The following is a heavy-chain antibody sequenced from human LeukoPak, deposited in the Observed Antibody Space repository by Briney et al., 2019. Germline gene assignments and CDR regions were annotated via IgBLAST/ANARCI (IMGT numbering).Heavy chain of an antibody. D-gene: IGHD3-16*01. CDR2: IIPIFGTA. V-gene: IGHV1-69*01. CDR3: ARGARLGEEGSDY. J-gene: IGHJ4*02. Sequence: SVKVSCKASGGTFSSYVISWVRQAPGQGLEWMGGIIPIFGTANYAQKFQGRVTITADESTGTAYMELSSLRSEDTAVYYCARGARLGEEGSDYWGQGTLVTVSS. CDR1: GGTFSSYV.